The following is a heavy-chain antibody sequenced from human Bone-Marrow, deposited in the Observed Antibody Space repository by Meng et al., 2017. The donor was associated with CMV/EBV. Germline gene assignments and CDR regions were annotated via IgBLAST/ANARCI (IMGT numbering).Heavy chain of an antibody. Sequence: SVKVSCKASGGTFSSYAISWVRQAPGQGLEWMGGIIPIFGTANYAQKFQGRVTITTDESTSTAYMELSSLRSEDTAVYYCARDQLWSSVTFDYYGMDVWGQGTTVTVSS. V-gene: IGHV1-69*05. CDR2: IIPIFGTA. CDR3: ARDQLWSSVTFDYYGMDV. J-gene: IGHJ6*02. CDR1: GGTFSSYA. D-gene: IGHD5-18*01.